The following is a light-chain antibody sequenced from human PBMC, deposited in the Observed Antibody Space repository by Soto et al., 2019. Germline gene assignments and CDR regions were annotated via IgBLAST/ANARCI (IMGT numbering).Light chain of an antibody. CDR1: SSDVGGYNS. CDR3: SSYASSSTYV. CDR2: DVG. Sequence: QSALTQPASVSGSPGQSITISCTGTSSDVGGYNSVSWYQQHPGKAPKLVIYDVGNRPSGVSDRYSGFKSGNTASLAISGLEAEYGGGYYCSSYASSSTYVFG. V-gene: IGLV2-14*01. J-gene: IGLJ1*01.